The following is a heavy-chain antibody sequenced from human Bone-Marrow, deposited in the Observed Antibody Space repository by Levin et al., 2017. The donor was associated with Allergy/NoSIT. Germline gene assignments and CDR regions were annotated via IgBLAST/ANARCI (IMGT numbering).Heavy chain of an antibody. Sequence: PGGSLRLSCAASGLTFSTYSLHWVRQAPGKGLEWVSLISSDGSKKFYADSVKGRFTISRDNSKNTVFLQMNSMRPEDTAVYSCARDRCSSINCYKDYYCYGLDVWGQGTTVIVSS. D-gene: IGHD2-2*02. J-gene: IGHJ6*02. CDR1: GLTFSTYS. V-gene: IGHV3-30-3*01. CDR3: ARDRCSSINCYKDYYCYGLDV. CDR2: ISSDGSKK.